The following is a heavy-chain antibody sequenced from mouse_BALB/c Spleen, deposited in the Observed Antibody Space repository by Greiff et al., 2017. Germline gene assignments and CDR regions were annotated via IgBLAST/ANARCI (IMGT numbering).Heavy chain of an antibody. D-gene: IGHD2-14*01. J-gene: IGHJ4*01. V-gene: IGHV1S135*01. CDR2: IDPYNGGT. CDR3: ARFAAYYRYEYAMDC. Sequence: LQESGPELVKPGASVKVSCKASGYSFTDYNMYWVKQSHGKSLEWIGYIDPYNGGTSYNQKFKGKATLTVDTSSSTAFMHLNSLTSEDSAVYYCARFAAYYRYEYAMDCWGQGTSVTVSS. CDR1: GYSFTDYN.